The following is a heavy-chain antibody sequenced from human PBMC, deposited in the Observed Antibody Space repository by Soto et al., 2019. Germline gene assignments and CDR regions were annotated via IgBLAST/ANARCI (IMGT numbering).Heavy chain of an antibody. CDR3: ASSFFSRNIWPRPQVWFDP. CDR2: IWYDGSNK. V-gene: IGHV3-33*01. Sequence: PGGSLRLSCAASGFTFSSYGMHWVRRAPGKGLEWVAVIWYDGSNKYYADSVKGRFTISRDNSKNTLYLQMNSLRAEDTAVYYCASSFFSRNIWPRPQVWFDPRGQGTLVTVS. J-gene: IGHJ5*02. CDR1: GFTFSSYG. D-gene: IGHD6-6*01.